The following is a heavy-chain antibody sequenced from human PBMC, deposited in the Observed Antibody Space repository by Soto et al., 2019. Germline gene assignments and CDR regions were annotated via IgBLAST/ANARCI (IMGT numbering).Heavy chain of an antibody. D-gene: IGHD2-15*01. J-gene: IGHJ4*02. CDR2: IIPIFGTA. V-gene: IGHV1-69*13. CDR1: GGTFSSYS. CDR3: VGVRSLYYFDY. Sequence: SVKVSCKASGGTFSSYSISWVRQAPGQGLEWMGGIIPIFGTANYAQKFQGRVTITADESTSTAYMELSSLRSEDTAVYYCVGVRSLYYFDYWGQGTLVTVSS.